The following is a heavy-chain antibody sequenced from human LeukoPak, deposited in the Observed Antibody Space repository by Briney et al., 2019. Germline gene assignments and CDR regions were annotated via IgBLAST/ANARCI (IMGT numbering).Heavy chain of an antibody. V-gene: IGHV3-21*01. CDR2: ISSSSSYI. J-gene: IGHJ4*02. D-gene: IGHD6-19*01. Sequence: GGSLRLSCAASGFTFSSYSMNWVRQAPGKGLEWVSSISSSSSYIYYADSVKGRFTISRDNAKNSLYLQMNSLGAEDTAVYYCARDVTVAEDYWGQGTLVTVSS. CDR1: GFTFSSYS. CDR3: ARDVTVAEDY.